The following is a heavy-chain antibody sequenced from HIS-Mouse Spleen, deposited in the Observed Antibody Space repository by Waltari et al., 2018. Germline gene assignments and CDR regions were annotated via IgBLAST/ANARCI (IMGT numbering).Heavy chain of an antibody. V-gene: IGHV3-30*18. D-gene: IGHD3-3*01. CDR2: ISYDGSNK. J-gene: IGHJ4*02. CDR1: GFTLSSYR. Sequence: VQLVESGGGVVQPGRSMRLSCAASGFTLSSYRMHWVRQAPGKGLEWVAVISYDGSNKYYADSVKGRFTISRDNSKNTLYLQMNSLRAEDTAVYYCAKVPQVLRFLEWLLDYWGQGTLVTVSS. CDR3: AKVPQVLRFLEWLLDY.